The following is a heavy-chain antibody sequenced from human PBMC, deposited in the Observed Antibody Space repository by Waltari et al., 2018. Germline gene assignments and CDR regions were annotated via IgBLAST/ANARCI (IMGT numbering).Heavy chain of an antibody. J-gene: IGHJ4*02. V-gene: IGHV3-7*01. D-gene: IGHD5-12*01. CDR2: INEDGSEK. CDR3: VRDREYSLDY. Sequence: EVQLVESGGGLVQPGGSLRLSCEVSGFTFSSNWMSWVRQAPGEGLEWVAKINEDGSEKYYVDSVKGRFTISRDNAKSSLLLQVNSLRGEDTGVYYCVRDREYSLDYWGQGTLVTVSS. CDR1: GFTFSSNW.